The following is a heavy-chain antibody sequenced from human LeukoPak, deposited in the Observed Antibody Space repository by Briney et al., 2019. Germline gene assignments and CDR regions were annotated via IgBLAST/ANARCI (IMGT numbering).Heavy chain of an antibody. CDR3: ARGYSSSSAYFDY. J-gene: IGHJ4*02. V-gene: IGHV3-30-3*01. CDR2: ISYDGSNK. Sequence: GGSLRLSCAASGFTFSSYAMHWVRQAPGKGLEWVAVISYDGSNKYYADSVKGRFTISRDNSKNTLYLQMNSLRAEDTAVYYCARGYSSSSAYFDYWGQGTLVTVSS. D-gene: IGHD6-13*01. CDR1: GFTFSSYA.